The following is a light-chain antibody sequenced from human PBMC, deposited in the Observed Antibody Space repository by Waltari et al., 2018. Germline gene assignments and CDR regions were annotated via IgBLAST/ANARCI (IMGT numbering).Light chain of an antibody. J-gene: IGLJ3*02. V-gene: IGLV2-14*03. Sequence: SALTQPASVSGSPGQSIPISCAGTSSDIGANEYVSWYQQHPDKAPKLIIHDVFNRPSGISNRFSGSKSANTASLTITGLQAEDEADYYCCAYTIRSTLVFGGGTRVTVL. CDR3: CAYTIRSTLV. CDR1: SSDIGANEY. CDR2: DVF.